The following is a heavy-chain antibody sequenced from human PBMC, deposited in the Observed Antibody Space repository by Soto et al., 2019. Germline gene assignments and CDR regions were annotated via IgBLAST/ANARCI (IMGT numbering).Heavy chain of an antibody. J-gene: IGHJ6*02. CDR1: GFTFSSYG. CDR3: AKDSSGSGRYYAPRTPDYYYYGMDV. CDR2: ISYDGSNK. Sequence: QVQLVESGGGVVQPGRSLRLSCAASGFTFSSYGMHWVRQAPGKGLEWVAVISYDGSNKYYADSVKGRFTISRDNSKNTLYLQMNSLRAEDTAVYYCAKDSSGSGRYYAPRTPDYYYYGMDVWGQGTTVTVSS. V-gene: IGHV3-30*18. D-gene: IGHD3-10*01.